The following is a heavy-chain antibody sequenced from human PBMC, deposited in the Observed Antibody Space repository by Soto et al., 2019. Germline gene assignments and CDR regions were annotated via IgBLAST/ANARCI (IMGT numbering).Heavy chain of an antibody. D-gene: IGHD1-1*01. CDR3: AKARGANNWANYYGLDV. Sequence: GGSLRLSCAASGFIFADYGMHWVRQAPGKGPEWVALITYEGRNKYYADAVKGRFTISRDNAKNMVSLQMDSLRAEDTAVYYCAKARGANNWANYYGLDVWRQGTTVTVSS. V-gene: IGHV3-30*18. J-gene: IGHJ6*02. CDR2: ITYEGRNK. CDR1: GFIFADYG.